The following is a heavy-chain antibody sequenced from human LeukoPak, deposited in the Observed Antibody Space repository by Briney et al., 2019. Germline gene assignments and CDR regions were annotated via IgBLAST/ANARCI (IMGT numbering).Heavy chain of an antibody. J-gene: IGHJ4*02. CDR3: VRGVGVSRFNYLDS. D-gene: IGHD6-13*01. Sequence: PGGSLRLSCAASGFTFSSYAMHWVRQAPGKGLEWVAVIWYDASNKYYADSVKVRFTISRDNSKNTLYLQMNSLRDDDTAVYYCVRGVGVSRFNYLDSWGQGTLVIVSS. CDR1: GFTFSSYA. CDR2: IWYDASNK. V-gene: IGHV3-33*08.